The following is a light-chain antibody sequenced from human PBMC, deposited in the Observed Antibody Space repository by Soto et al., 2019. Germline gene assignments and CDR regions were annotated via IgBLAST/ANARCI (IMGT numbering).Light chain of an antibody. CDR3: QQYYATPLT. V-gene: IGKV4-1*01. CDR2: WAS. CDR1: QSVLYSSNNKNY. Sequence: DIVMTQSPDSLAVSLGERATINCKSSQSVLYSSNNKNYVAWFQQKPGQPPKLLIYWASTRESGVPDRFSGSGSGKDFTLTINRLQAEDVAVYYCQQYYATPLTFGGGTKV. J-gene: IGKJ4*01.